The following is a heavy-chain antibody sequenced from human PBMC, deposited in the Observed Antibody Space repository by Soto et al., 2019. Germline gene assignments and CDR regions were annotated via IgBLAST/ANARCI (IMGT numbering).Heavy chain of an antibody. D-gene: IGHD2-15*01. V-gene: IGHV3-33*01. Sequence: PGGSLRLSCAASGFTFSSYGMHWVRQAPGKGLEWVAVIWYDGSNKYYADSVKGRFTISRDNSKNTLYLQMNSLRAEDTAVYYCARDAQGYCSGGSCHKLDYWGQGTLVTVSS. CDR1: GFTFSSYG. J-gene: IGHJ4*02. CDR2: IWYDGSNK. CDR3: ARDAQGYCSGGSCHKLDY.